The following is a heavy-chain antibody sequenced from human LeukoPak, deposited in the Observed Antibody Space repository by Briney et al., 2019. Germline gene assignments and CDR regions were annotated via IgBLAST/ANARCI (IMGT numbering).Heavy chain of an antibody. CDR3: AKDGDSSGWPYYFDY. V-gene: IGHV3-9*01. J-gene: IGHJ4*02. D-gene: IGHD6-19*01. CDR1: GFTFDDYA. CDR2: ISWNSGSI. Sequence: PGGSLRLSCEASGFTFDDYAMHWVRQVPGKGLEWVSGISWNSGSIDYAGSVKGRFTISRDNAKNSLYLQMDSLRAEDTALYYCAKDGDSSGWPYYFDYWGQGTLVTVSS.